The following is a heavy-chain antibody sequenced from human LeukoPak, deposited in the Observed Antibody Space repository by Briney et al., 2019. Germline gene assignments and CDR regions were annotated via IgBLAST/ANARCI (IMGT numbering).Heavy chain of an antibody. CDR2: ISGSGGST. CDR3: ARDGTYFTMILGY. D-gene: IGHD3-22*01. CDR1: GFTFSSYA. V-gene: IGHV3-23*01. J-gene: IGHJ4*02. Sequence: GGSLRLSCAASGFTFSSYAMSWVRQAPGKGLEWVSAISGSGGSTYYADSVKGRFTISRDNSKNTLYLQMNSLRAEDTAVYYCARDGTYFTMILGYWGQGTLVTVSS.